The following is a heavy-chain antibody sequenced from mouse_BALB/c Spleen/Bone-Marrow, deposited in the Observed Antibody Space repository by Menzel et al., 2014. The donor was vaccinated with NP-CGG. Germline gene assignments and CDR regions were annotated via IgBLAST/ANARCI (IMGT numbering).Heavy chain of an antibody. CDR1: GYSITSDYA. Sequence: EVKLEESGPGLVKSSQSLSLTCTVTGYSITSDYAWNWIRQFPGNKLEWMGYISYSGSTSYNPSLKSRISITRDTSKNQFFLQLNSVTTEDTATYYCARYDYDVGYFDSWGQGTTLTVPS. CDR3: ARYDYDVGYFDS. J-gene: IGHJ2*01. CDR2: ISYSGST. V-gene: IGHV3-2*02. D-gene: IGHD2-4*01.